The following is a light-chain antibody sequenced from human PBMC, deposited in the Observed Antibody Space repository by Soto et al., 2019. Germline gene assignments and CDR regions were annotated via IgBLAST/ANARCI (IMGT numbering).Light chain of an antibody. V-gene: IGKV3-20*01. J-gene: IGKJ1*01. CDR1: QSVSSSY. CDR2: GAS. Sequence: EIVLTQSPGTLSLSPGARATLSCRASQSVSSSYLAWYQQKPGQAPRLLIYGASSRATGIPDRFSGSGSGTDFTLSISRLEPEDFAVYYCQQYGGSPRTFGQGTKVEIK. CDR3: QQYGGSPRT.